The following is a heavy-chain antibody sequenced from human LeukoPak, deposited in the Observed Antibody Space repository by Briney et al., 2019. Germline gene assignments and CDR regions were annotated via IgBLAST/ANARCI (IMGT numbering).Heavy chain of an antibody. D-gene: IGHD3-3*01. J-gene: IGHJ4*02. CDR2: IYTTEQT. CDR3: AKARSGYYQFDY. Sequence: GGSLRLSCVGSGFTVSDNYMNWVRQTPGKGLEWVSVIYTTEQTYYADSVKGRFTISRNNSKNTAYLQMNGLRVDDTAVYFCAKARSGYYQFDYWGQGTLVTVSS. CDR1: GFTVSDNY. V-gene: IGHV3-53*01.